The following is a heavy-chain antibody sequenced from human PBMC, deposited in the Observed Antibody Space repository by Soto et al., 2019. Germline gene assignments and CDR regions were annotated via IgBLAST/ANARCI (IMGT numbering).Heavy chain of an antibody. Sequence: QVQLQESGPGLVKPSETLSLTCTVSGGSISSYYWSWIRQPPGKGRAWIGYIYYSGSTNYNPSLKSRITISVDTPKNQFSWKLSSVTAAVTAVYYCTRRWGATFDFWGQGTLVTVSS. J-gene: IGHJ4*02. D-gene: IGHD1-26*01. CDR1: GGSISSYY. CDR3: TRRWGATFDF. CDR2: IYYSGST. V-gene: IGHV4-59*12.